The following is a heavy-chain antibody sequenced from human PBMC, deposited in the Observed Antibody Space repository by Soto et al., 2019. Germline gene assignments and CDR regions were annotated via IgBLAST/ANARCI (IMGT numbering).Heavy chain of an antibody. CDR3: ARGGFRQWLLDY. CDR2: INFDGSTT. Sequence: EVQLVESGGGLVQPGGSLRLSCEASGFTFSSYWIHWVRQIPGKGLVWVSRINFDGSTTNYADSVKGRFIVSRDNAKNTVYLQVNSLRAEDTAVYYCARGGFRQWLLDYWAREPWSPSPQ. D-gene: IGHD6-19*01. J-gene: IGHJ4*02. V-gene: IGHV3-74*01. CDR1: GFTFSSYW.